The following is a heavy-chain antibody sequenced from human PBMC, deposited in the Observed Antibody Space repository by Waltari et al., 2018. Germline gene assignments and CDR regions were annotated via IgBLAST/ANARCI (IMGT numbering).Heavy chain of an antibody. V-gene: IGHV3-21*01. CDR1: GFTFSSYS. Sequence: GGSLRLSCAASGFTFSSYSMNWVRQAPGKGLEWVSSISSSSSYIYYADSVKGRFTISRDNAKNSLYLQMNSLRAEDTAVYYCARDSSRDDFWSGYYNWFDPWGQGTLVTVSS. CDR3: ARDSSRDDFWSGYYNWFDP. D-gene: IGHD3-3*01. J-gene: IGHJ5*02. CDR2: ISSSSSYI.